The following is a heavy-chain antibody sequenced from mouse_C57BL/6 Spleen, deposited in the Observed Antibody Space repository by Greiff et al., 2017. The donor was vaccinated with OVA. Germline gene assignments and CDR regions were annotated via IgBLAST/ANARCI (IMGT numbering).Heavy chain of an antibody. J-gene: IGHJ3*01. Sequence: VQLQQPGAELVMPGASVKLSCKASGYTFTSYWMHWVKQRPGQGLEWIGEIDPSDSYTNYNQKFKGKSTLTVDKSSSTAYMQLSSLTSEDSAVYYCAREGAYDYDGFAYWGQGTLVTVSA. CDR2: IDPSDSYT. D-gene: IGHD2-4*01. CDR3: AREGAYDYDGFAY. V-gene: IGHV1-69*01. CDR1: GYTFTSYW.